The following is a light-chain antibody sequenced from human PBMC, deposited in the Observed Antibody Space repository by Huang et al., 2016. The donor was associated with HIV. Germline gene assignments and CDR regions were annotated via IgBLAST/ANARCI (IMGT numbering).Light chain of an antibody. CDR2: GAS. CDR3: QHYNNWPYT. V-gene: IGKV3-15*01. CDR1: QSVNSN. Sequence: EIEMTQSPATLSVSPGERVTLSCRASQSVNSNLAWYQQKPAQAPRLLIFGASTRATGIPARFSGSGSGTEFTLTISSLQSEDFAVYYCQHYNNWPYTFGQGAKVEI. J-gene: IGKJ2*01.